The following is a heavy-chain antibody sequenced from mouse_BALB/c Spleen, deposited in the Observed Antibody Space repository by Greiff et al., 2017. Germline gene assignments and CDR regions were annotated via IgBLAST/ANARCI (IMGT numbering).Heavy chain of an antibody. CDR3: ARPDDPYYFDY. CDR2: ISSGGSYT. J-gene: IGHJ2*01. V-gene: IGHV5-9-3*01. Sequence: EVQVVESGGGLVKPGGSLKLSCAASGFTFSSYAMSWVRQTPEKRLEWVATISSGGSYTYYPDSVKGRFTISRDNAKNTLYLQMSSLRSEDTAMYYCARPDDPYYFDYWGQGTTLTVSS. CDR1: GFTFSSYA.